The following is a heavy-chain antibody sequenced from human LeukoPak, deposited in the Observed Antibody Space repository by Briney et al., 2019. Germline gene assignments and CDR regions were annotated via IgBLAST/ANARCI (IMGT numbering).Heavy chain of an antibody. CDR3: ASLMVGYYYYGMDV. Sequence: GGSLRLSCAASGFAFSSYSMDWVRQAPGKGLDWVSSISSSSSYIYYADSVKGRFTISRDNAKNSLYLQMNSLRAEDTAVYYCASLMVGYYYYGMDVWGQGTTVTVSS. CDR2: ISSSSSYI. V-gene: IGHV3-21*01. D-gene: IGHD2-8*01. J-gene: IGHJ6*02. CDR1: GFAFSSYS.